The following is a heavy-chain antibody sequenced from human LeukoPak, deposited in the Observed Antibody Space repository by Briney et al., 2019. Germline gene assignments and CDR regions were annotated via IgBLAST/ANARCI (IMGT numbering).Heavy chain of an antibody. CDR2: ISSSSDYT. Sequence: PGGSLRLSCVASGFTFSDYYMSWIRQAPGKGLEWVSYISSSSDYTNYADSVRGRFTISRDNAKNSLYLQMNSLRAEDTAVYYCARPPYSSSWDPGWFDPWGQGTLPTVSS. D-gene: IGHD6-13*01. V-gene: IGHV3-11*06. CDR1: GFTFSDYY. J-gene: IGHJ5*02. CDR3: ARPPYSSSWDPGWFDP.